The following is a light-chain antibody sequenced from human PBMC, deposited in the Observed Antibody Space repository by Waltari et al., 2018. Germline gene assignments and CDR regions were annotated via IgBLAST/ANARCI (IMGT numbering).Light chain of an antibody. J-gene: IGKJ2*01. Sequence: EIVVTQSPATLSVSPGEGATLSCRASETIKNNLAWYQHKPGQAPRLLIYDASTRATGIPARFSASGSGTEFTLTISSLQSEDFAIYFCQQYNEWPPISTFGQGTNLEIK. V-gene: IGKV3-15*01. CDR1: ETIKNN. CDR3: QQYNEWPPIST. CDR2: DAS.